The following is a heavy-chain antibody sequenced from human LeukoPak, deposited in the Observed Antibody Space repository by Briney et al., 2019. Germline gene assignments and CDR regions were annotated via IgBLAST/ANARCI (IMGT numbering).Heavy chain of an antibody. D-gene: IGHD3-10*01. CDR3: ARDYGSGSYYYYMDV. CDR1: GFTFSSYS. J-gene: IGHJ6*03. Sequence: GGSLRLSCAASGFTFSSYSMNWVRQAPGKGLEWVSSISSSSSYIYHADSVKGRFTISRDNAKNSLYLQMNSLRAEDTAVYYCARDYGSGSYYYYMDVWGKGTTVTISS. V-gene: IGHV3-21*01. CDR2: ISSSSSYI.